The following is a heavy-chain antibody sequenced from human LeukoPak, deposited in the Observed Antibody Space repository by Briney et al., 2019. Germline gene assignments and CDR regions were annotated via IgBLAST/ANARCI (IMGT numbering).Heavy chain of an antibody. J-gene: IGHJ5*02. Sequence: GASVKVSCKASGYTFTSYGISWVRQAPRQGLEWMGWISAYNGNTQYAQKLQGRVTMTTDTSTSTAYMELRSLRSDDTAVYYCARDDRSNTWSWFDPWGQGTLVTVSS. CDR1: GYTFTSYG. V-gene: IGHV1-18*01. CDR3: ARDDRSNTWSWFDP. D-gene: IGHD1-1*01. CDR2: ISAYNGNT.